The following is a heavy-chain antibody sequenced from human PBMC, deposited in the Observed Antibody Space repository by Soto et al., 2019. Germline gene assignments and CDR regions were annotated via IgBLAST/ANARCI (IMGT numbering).Heavy chain of an antibody. CDR1: GYTFTNYG. CDR2: ISGYNGNT. J-gene: IGHJ6*02. CDR3: AREGQAAYYYSGMDV. Sequence: QVQVVQSGDEVKKPGASVKVSCKASGYTFTNYGFSWVRQAPGQGLEWMGWISGYNGNTKYAEKFQGRVTMTTDTSTSTAHMELRGLRSDDTAVYYCAREGQAAYYYSGMDVWGQGTAVTVSS. D-gene: IGHD6-25*01. V-gene: IGHV1-18*01.